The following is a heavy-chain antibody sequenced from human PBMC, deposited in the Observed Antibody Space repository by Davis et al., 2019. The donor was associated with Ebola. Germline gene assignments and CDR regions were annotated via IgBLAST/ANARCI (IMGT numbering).Heavy chain of an antibody. CDR1: GFTLGDYY. Sequence: GESLKISCAASGFTLGDYYMSWIRQAPGKGLEWVSYISSSSSYIYYADSVKGRFTISRDNAKNSLYLQMNSLRDEDTAVYYCAVEMVGQQLALANQQSPFDYWGQGTLVTVSS. V-gene: IGHV3-11*06. D-gene: IGHD6-13*01. J-gene: IGHJ4*02. CDR3: AVEMVGQQLALANQQSPFDY. CDR2: ISSSSSYI.